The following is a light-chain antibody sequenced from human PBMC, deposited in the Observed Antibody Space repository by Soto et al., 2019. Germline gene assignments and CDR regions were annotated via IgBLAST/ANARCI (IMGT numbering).Light chain of an antibody. Sequence: EIVMKQSPATRSVYPGERATLSCRASQSVSSNLAWYQQKPGQAPRLLIYGASTRATGIPARFSGSGSGTEFTLTISSLQSEDFATYYCQKYNSARGLTFGGGTKVDIK. CDR3: QKYNSARGLT. CDR2: GAS. CDR1: QSVSSN. V-gene: IGKV3-15*01. J-gene: IGKJ4*01.